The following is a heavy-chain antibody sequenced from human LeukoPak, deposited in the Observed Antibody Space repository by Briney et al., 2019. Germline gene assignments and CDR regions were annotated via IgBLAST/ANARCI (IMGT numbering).Heavy chain of an antibody. CDR3: ARDSSDYNFDF. J-gene: IGHJ4*01. Sequence: SETLSLTCTVSGGSISSSTYYWGWIRQPPGEGLEWIGNIYYSGSTYYNPSLKSRVTISVDTAKNQFSLKLSSVTAADTAVYYCARDSSDYNFDFWGQGTLVTVSS. V-gene: IGHV4-39*01. CDR2: IYYSGST. D-gene: IGHD3-22*01. CDR1: GGSISSSTYY.